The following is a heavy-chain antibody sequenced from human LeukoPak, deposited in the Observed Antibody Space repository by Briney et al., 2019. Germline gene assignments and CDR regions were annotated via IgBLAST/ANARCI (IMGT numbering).Heavy chain of an antibody. Sequence: GGSLRLSSAPSGFAFRTDAMTWVREAPGTGLEWGSHISSGGNTEYYVDSARGRFTMSRDNGKNLLFLQMNSLRAEDTAVYYCARDTVDGPFVISLDYWGQGALVTVSS. CDR2: ISSGGNTE. J-gene: IGHJ4*02. CDR1: GFAFRTDA. V-gene: IGHV3-48*03. CDR3: ARDTVDGPFVISLDY. D-gene: IGHD3-10*01.